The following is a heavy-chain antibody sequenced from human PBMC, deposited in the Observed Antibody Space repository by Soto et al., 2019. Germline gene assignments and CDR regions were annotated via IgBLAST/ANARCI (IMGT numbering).Heavy chain of an antibody. J-gene: IGHJ6*02. CDR3: AGEPKGGAYDMDV. CDR2: IWSDGSRG. Sequence: QVQLVESGGGVVQPGTSLRLSCAASRLTFSAHDMHWVRQAPGKGLEWVALIWSDGSRGFYADSVKGRFTISRDNFKNTLYLQLNSLVAEDTAVYYCAGEPKGGAYDMDVWGQGTTVTVS. V-gene: IGHV3-33*01. D-gene: IGHD3-16*01. CDR1: RLTFSAHD.